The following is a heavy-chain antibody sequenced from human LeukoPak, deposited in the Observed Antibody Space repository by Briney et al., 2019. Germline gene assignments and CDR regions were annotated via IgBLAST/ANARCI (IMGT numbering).Heavy chain of an antibody. D-gene: IGHD2-21*02. Sequence: SQTLSLTCAISGDSVSSNNAAWTWIRQSPSRGLEWLGRTYYRSKWVNDYAVSMRSRIVVSPDTSKNQFSLQLNSVTPEDTAVYYCVRDFTVTHFDYWGQGILVTVSS. CDR1: GDSVSSNNAA. CDR2: TYYRSKWVN. J-gene: IGHJ4*02. CDR3: VRDFTVTHFDY. V-gene: IGHV6-1*01.